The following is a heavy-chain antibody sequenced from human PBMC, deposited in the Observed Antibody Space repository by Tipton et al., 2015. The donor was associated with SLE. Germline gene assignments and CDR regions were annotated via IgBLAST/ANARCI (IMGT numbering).Heavy chain of an antibody. CDR2: IIHSGVT. J-gene: IGHJ4*02. CDR3: ARVAPAEVFDY. Sequence: LEWIAEIIHSGVTNYNPSLRSRVTISVDMSKNQVSLKLSSVTAADTAVYYCARVAPAEVFDYWGQGTLVTVSS. V-gene: IGHV4-34*12. D-gene: IGHD2-2*01.